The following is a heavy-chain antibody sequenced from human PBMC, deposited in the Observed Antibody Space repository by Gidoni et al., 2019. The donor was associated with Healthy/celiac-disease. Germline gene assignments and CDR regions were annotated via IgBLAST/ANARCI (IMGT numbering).Heavy chain of an antibody. Sequence: QVQLVESGGGVVQPGRSLRLSCAASGFTFSSYGMHWVRQAPGKGLEWVAVIWYDGSNKYYADSVKGRFTISRDNSKNTLYLQMNSLRAEDTAVYYCARGVSDSSGYYYGVFDYWGQGTLVTVSS. CDR2: IWYDGSNK. CDR1: GFTFSSYG. V-gene: IGHV3-33*01. J-gene: IGHJ4*02. D-gene: IGHD3-22*01. CDR3: ARGVSDSSGYYYGVFDY.